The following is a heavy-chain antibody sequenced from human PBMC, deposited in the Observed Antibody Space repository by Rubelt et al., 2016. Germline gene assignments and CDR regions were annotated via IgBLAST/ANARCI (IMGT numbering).Heavy chain of an antibody. CDR1: GGSFSGYY. CDR3: ARLSSSSGIDY. V-gene: IGHV4-34*01. CDR2: INHSGST. D-gene: IGHD6-6*01. Sequence: QVQLQQWGAGLLKPSETLSLTRAVYGGSFSGYYWSWIRQAPGKGLEWIGEINHSGSTNYNPSLKSRVAISVDTSKNQFSLKLTSVTAADTAVYYCARLSSSSGIDYWGQGILVTVSS. J-gene: IGHJ4*02.